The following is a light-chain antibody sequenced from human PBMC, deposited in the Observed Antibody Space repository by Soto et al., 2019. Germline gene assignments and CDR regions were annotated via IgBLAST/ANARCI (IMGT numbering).Light chain of an antibody. J-gene: IGLJ2*01. CDR2: NNN. Sequence: QSVLTQPPSASGTPGQRVTLSCSGSSSNIGSNTVNWYQQFPGTAPKLLMYNNNQRPSGVPDRFSGSKSGTSASLAISGLQSEDEADYYCAAWYGSLKGVVFGGGTKLTVL. CDR1: SSNIGSNT. V-gene: IGLV1-44*01. CDR3: AAWYGSLKGVV.